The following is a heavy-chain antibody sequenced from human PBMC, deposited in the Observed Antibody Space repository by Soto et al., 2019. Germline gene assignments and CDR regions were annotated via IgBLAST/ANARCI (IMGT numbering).Heavy chain of an antibody. CDR3: TKDAKFDDIYTGYFVNDL. V-gene: IGHV1-69*04. CDR2: IIPILGIA. CDR1: GGSLNTYA. J-gene: IGHJ5*02. Sequence: ASVKVSCKASGGSLNTYAISWVRQAPGQGLEWMGRIIPILGIANYAQKFQGRVTITADKSTSTAYMELSSLRSEDTAVYYCTKDAKFDDIYTGYFVNDLWGQGTPVTVSS. D-gene: IGHD3-9*01.